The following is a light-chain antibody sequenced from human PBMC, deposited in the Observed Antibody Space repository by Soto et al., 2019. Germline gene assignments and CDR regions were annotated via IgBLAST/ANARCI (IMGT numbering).Light chain of an antibody. J-gene: IGLJ2*01. CDR1: SGHSNYA. CDR2: LNSDGSH. Sequence: QLVLTQSPSASASLGASGKLTCTLSSGHSNYAIAWHQQQSEKGPRYLMKLNSDGSHSKGDGIPDRFSGSSSGAERYLTISSLQSEDEADYYCQTRGSGIVVFGGGTKLTVL. V-gene: IGLV4-69*01. CDR3: QTRGSGIVV.